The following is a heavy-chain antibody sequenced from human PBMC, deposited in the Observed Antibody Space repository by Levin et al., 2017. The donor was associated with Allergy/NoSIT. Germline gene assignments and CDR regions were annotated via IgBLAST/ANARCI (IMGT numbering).Heavy chain of an antibody. J-gene: IGHJ4*02. Sequence: GGSLRLSCAASGFTFNRYWMYWVRQAPGKGLVWVSRINSDGSARSYADAVKGRSIISRDNAKNTLFLQMNGVRDEDTAVYYCARGQEFGDSDYWGQGTLVTVSS. V-gene: IGHV3-74*01. CDR3: ARGQEFGDSDY. CDR1: GFTFNRYW. CDR2: INSDGSAR. D-gene: IGHD3-10*01.